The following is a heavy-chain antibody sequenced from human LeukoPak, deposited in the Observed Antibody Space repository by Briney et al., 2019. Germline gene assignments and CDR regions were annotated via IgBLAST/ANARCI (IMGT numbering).Heavy chain of an antibody. Sequence: SETLSLTCAVSGGSISSSYWNWIRQSPGKGLEWIGYIYYTGSTNYNPSLKSRVTISVDTSKNQFSLKLSSVTAADTAVYYCARGRWPDYWGQGTLVTVSS. V-gene: IGHV4-59*12. CDR3: ARGRWPDY. CDR2: IYYTGST. J-gene: IGHJ4*02. D-gene: IGHD4-23*01. CDR1: GGSISSSY.